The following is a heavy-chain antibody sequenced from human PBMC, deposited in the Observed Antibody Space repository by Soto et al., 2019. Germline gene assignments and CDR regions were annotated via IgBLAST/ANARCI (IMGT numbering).Heavy chain of an antibody. CDR2: IYPGDSDT. CDR1: GYRFASYW. V-gene: IGHV5-51*01. CDR3: AKLPQYDILTGYLNYFDY. Sequence: GESLKISCKGSGYRFASYWIGWVRQMPGKGLEWVGIIYPGDSDTKYSPSFEGQVTISADKSISTAYLQWNSLRAEDTAVYYCAKLPQYDILTGYLNYFDYWGQGTLVTVSS. J-gene: IGHJ4*02. D-gene: IGHD3-9*01.